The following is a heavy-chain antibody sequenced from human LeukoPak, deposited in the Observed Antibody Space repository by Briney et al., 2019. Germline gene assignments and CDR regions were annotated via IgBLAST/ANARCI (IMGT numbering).Heavy chain of an antibody. CDR3: ARAYDSSGYCDY. Sequence: PETLSLTCAVYGGSFSGYYWSWIRQPPGKGLEWIGEINHSGSTNYNPSLKSRVTISVDTSKNQFSLKLSSVTAADTAVYYCARAYDSSGYCDYWGQGTLVTVSS. CDR1: GGSFSGYY. J-gene: IGHJ4*02. V-gene: IGHV4-34*01. D-gene: IGHD3-22*01. CDR2: INHSGST.